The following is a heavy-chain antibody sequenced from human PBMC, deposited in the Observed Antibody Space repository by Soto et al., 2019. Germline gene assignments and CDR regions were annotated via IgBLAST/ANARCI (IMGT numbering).Heavy chain of an antibody. CDR2: IHHSGKT. Sequence: QVQLQESGPGLVKPSGTLSLTCAVSGDSISSSNWWSWVRQPPGKGLEWIGKIHHSGKTNYNPSLKNRTTKSLDKSKNQFSLRLSSVTAADTAVYYCAREGYNYDYDYWGQGTLVTVSS. CDR1: GDSISSSNW. D-gene: IGHD5-18*01. J-gene: IGHJ4*02. CDR3: AREGYNYDYDY. V-gene: IGHV4-4*02.